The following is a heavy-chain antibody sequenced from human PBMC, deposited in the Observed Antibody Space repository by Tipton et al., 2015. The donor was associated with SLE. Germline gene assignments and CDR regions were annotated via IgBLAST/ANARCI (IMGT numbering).Heavy chain of an antibody. V-gene: IGHV4-61*09. CDR2: VFTSGST. Sequence: TLSLTCTVSGGSINSGTYYWNWVRQPAGKGLEWIGHVFTSGSTNYNPSLKSRVTISIDTSKNQFSLKFNSVTAADTAVYYCARGARYSRSEFYMDLWGQGTLVTVSS. J-gene: IGHJ5*02. CDR3: ARGARYSRSEFYMDL. D-gene: IGHD4-11*01. CDR1: GGSINSGTYY.